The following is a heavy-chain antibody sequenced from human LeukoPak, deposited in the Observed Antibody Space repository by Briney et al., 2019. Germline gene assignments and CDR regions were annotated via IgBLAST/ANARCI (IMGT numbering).Heavy chain of an antibody. CDR1: GGTFSSYA. CDR2: IIPIFGTA. Sequence: SVKVSCKASGGTFSSYAISWVRQAPGQGLEWMGGIIPIFGTANYAQKFQGRVTITTDESTSTAYMELSSLRSEDTAVYYCARTYYDFWSGYRYWYFDLWGRGTLVTVSS. J-gene: IGHJ2*01. CDR3: ARTYYDFWSGYRYWYFDL. V-gene: IGHV1-69*05. D-gene: IGHD3-3*01.